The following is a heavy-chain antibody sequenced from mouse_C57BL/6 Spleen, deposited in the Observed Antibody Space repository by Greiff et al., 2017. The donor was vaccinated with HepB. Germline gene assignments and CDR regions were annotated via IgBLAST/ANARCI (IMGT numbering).Heavy chain of an antibody. Sequence: QVQLQQPGTELVKPGASVKLSCKASGYTFTSYWMHWVKQRPGHGLEWIGNINPSNGGTNYNEKFKSKATLTVDKSSSTAYMQLSSLTSEDSAVYYCARWENWDYWYFDVWGTGTTVTVSS. CDR1: GYTFTSYW. CDR2: INPSNGGT. D-gene: IGHD4-1*01. V-gene: IGHV1-53*01. CDR3: ARWENWDYWYFDV. J-gene: IGHJ1*03.